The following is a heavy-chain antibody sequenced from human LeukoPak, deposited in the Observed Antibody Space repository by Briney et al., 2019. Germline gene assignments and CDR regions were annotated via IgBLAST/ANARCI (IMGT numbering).Heavy chain of an antibody. Sequence: ASVKVSCKVSGYTLTELSMHWMRQSPGKGLEWMGGFDPEDGETIYAQKFQGRVTMTEDTSTDTAYMELSSLRSEDTAVYYCATRGPWLLPSLFDYWGQGTLVTVSS. D-gene: IGHD6-19*01. V-gene: IGHV1-24*01. CDR3: ATRGPWLLPSLFDY. CDR2: FDPEDGET. CDR1: GYTLTELS. J-gene: IGHJ4*02.